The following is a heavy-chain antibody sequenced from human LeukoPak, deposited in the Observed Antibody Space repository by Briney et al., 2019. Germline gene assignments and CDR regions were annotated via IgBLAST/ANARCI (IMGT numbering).Heavy chain of an antibody. D-gene: IGHD3-22*01. CDR2: ISSSSSSYI. CDR3: ARDLRSSGYYAFDY. CDR1: GFTVSSNY. Sequence: GGSLRLSCAASGFTVSSNYMSWVRQAPGKGLEWVSSISSSSSSYIYYADSLKGRFTISRDNAKNSLYLQMNSLRAEDTAVYYCARDLRSSGYYAFDYWGQGTLVTVSS. V-gene: IGHV3-21*01. J-gene: IGHJ4*02.